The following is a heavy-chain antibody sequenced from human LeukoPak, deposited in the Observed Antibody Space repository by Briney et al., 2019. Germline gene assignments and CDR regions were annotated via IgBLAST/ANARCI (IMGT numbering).Heavy chain of an antibody. CDR2: INHSGST. CDR3: ARAYRYSSGWGRYYYYMDV. V-gene: IGHV4-34*01. CDR1: GGSFSGYY. J-gene: IGHJ6*03. Sequence: SETLSLTCAVYGGSFSGYYWSWIRQPPGKGLEWIGEINHSGSTNYNPSLKSRVTISVDTSKKQFSLKLSSVTAADTAVYYCARAYRYSSGWGRYYYYMDVWGKGTTVTISS. D-gene: IGHD6-19*01.